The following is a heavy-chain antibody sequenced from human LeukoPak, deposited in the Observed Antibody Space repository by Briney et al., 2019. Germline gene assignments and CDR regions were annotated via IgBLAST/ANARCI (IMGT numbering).Heavy chain of an antibody. CDR2: IYSGGST. D-gene: IGHD4-17*01. V-gene: IGHV3-53*04. J-gene: IGHJ4*02. Sequence: GGSLRLSCAASRFTVSSNYMSWVRQAPGKGLEWVSAIYSGGSTYYADSVKGRFTISRHNSKNTLYLQMNSLRAEDTAVYYCARDLYRYSVTSDRPEDYWGQGTLVTVSS. CDR3: ARDLYRYSVTSDRPEDY. CDR1: RFTVSSNY.